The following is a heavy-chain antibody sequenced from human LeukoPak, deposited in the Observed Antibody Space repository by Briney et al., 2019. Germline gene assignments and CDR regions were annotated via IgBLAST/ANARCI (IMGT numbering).Heavy chain of an antibody. V-gene: IGHV3-23*01. CDR2: ISGPAGSW. CDR3: AKMVGLVSAPLYYFDV. D-gene: IGHD5/OR15-5a*01. Sequence: GGSVRLSCAASGFTFSSYAMSWVRQAPGKGLVWVSAISGPAGSWDYADSVKGRFTISRDNSKNTLFLQMNSLRADDTVIHYGAKMVGLVSAPLYYFDVWGQGTLVTVSS. J-gene: IGHJ4*02. CDR1: GFTFSSYA.